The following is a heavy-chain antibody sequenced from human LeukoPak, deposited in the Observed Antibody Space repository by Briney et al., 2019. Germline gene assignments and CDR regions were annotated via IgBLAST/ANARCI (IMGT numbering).Heavy chain of an antibody. J-gene: IGHJ4*02. Sequence: ASVTVSCKSSGYTFTSYYMHWVRQAPGQGLEWMGIINPSGGSTSYAQKFQGRVTMTRDTSTSTVYMELSSLRSEDTAVYYCARLYYDILTGYLHFDYWGQGTLVTVSS. CDR2: INPSGGST. CDR3: ARLYYDILTGYLHFDY. D-gene: IGHD3-9*01. CDR1: GYTFTSYY. V-gene: IGHV1-46*01.